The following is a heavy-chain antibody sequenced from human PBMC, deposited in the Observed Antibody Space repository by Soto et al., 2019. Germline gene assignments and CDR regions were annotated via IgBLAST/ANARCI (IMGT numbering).Heavy chain of an antibody. CDR1: GGSFSGYS. J-gene: IGHJ4*02. CDR2: INHSGSS. CDR3: ARRTGSGWFFDS. Sequence: TSETLSLTCAVYGGSFSGYSWSWIRQSPGKGLEWIGEINHSGSSNYNPSLKSRVTILVDTSKNQFSLKLSSMTAADTAVYYCARRTGSGWFFDSWGQGTLVTVSS. V-gene: IGHV4-34*01. D-gene: IGHD6-19*01.